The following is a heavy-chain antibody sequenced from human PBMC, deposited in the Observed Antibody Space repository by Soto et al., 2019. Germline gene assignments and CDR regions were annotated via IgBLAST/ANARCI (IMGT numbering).Heavy chain of an antibody. J-gene: IGHJ5*02. CDR2: ISYDGNNK. CDR1: GLTLSDYG. D-gene: IGHD6-13*01. V-gene: IGHV3-30*18. Sequence: GGSLRLSCAASGLTLSDYGVHWVRQAPGKGLEWVAVISYDGNNKYYADSVKGRFTISRDNSKNTLYLQMNSLRAEDTAVYYCAKDREQQLVRGWFDPWGPGTLVTVSS. CDR3: AKDREQQLVRGWFDP.